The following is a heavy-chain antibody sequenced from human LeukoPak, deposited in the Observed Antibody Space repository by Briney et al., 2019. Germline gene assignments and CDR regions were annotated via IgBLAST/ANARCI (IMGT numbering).Heavy chain of an antibody. CDR3: ARDPRYSYGNHYYYYGMDV. Sequence: GGSLRLSCAASGFTFDDYGMSWVRQAPGKGLEWVSGINWNGGSTGYADSVKGRFTISRDNAKNSLYLQMNSLRAEDTALYHCARDPRYSYGNHYYYYGMDVWGQGTTVTVSS. CDR2: INWNGGST. V-gene: IGHV3-20*01. J-gene: IGHJ6*02. D-gene: IGHD5-18*01. CDR1: GFTFDDYG.